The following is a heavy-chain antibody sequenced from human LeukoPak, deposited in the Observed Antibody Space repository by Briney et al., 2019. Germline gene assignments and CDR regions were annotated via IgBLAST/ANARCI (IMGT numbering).Heavy chain of an antibody. V-gene: IGHV3-53*01. CDR3: AGEPTHYDILTGYSLDY. J-gene: IGHJ4*02. D-gene: IGHD3-9*01. CDR2: IYSGGST. CDR1: GFTVSSNY. Sequence: HSGRSLRLSCAASGFTVSSNYMSWVRQAPGKGLEWVSVIYSGGSTYYADSVKGRFTISRDNSKNTLYLQMNSLRAEDTAVYYCAGEPTHYDILTGYSLDYWGQGTLVTVSS.